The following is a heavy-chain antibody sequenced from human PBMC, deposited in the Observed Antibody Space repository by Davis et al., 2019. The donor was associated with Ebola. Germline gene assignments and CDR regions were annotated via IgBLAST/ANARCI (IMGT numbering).Heavy chain of an antibody. D-gene: IGHD4-11*01. CDR3: AREINDYSSSFDY. J-gene: IGHJ4*02. CDR2: ISSSSSYI. Sequence: PGGSLRLSCAASGFTFSSYSMNWVRQAPGKGLEWVSSISSSSSYIYYADSVKGRFTISRDNAKNSLYLQMNSLRAEDTAVYYCAREINDYSSSFDYWGQGTLVTVSS. V-gene: IGHV3-21*01. CDR1: GFTFSSYS.